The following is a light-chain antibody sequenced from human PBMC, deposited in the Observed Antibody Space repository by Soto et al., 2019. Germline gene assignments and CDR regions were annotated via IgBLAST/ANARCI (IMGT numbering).Light chain of an antibody. V-gene: IGLV2-14*01. CDR3: GSYTTSSNYV. CDR2: DVS. Sequence: QSVLTQPASVSGSPGQSIAISCTGTSSDIDAYNYVSWYQQHPGKAPKLMIYDVSNRPSGISNRFSGSTSGNTASLTISGLQAQDEADYYCGSYTTSSNYVFGTGTKVTVL. J-gene: IGLJ1*01. CDR1: SSDIDAYNY.